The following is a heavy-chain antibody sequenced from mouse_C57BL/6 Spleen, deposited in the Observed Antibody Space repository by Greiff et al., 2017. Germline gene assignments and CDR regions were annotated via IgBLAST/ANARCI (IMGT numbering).Heavy chain of an antibody. CDR1: GFNIKDDY. V-gene: IGHV14-4*01. CDR3: TTSGYYERAMDY. Sequence: EVQLQQSGAELVRPGASVKLSCTASGFNIKDDYMHWVKQRPEQGLEWIGWIDPENGDTEYASKFQGKATITADTSSNTAYLQLSSLTSEDTAVYYCTTSGYYERAMDYWGQGTSVTVSS. CDR2: IDPENGDT. D-gene: IGHD2-3*01. J-gene: IGHJ4*01.